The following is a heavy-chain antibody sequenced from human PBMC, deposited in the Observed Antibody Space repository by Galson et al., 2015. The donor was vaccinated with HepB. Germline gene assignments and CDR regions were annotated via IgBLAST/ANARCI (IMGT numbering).Heavy chain of an antibody. CDR3: ARDGDWGFDY. J-gene: IGHJ4*02. Sequence: SVKVSCKASGGTFNNYGISWVRQAPGQGLEWMGRIIPIVDITSYSQKFQGRVTLTADKSADTGYMELSSPRSEDTAVYYCARDGDWGFDYWGQGTLVTVSS. CDR2: IIPIVDIT. CDR1: GGTFNNYG. D-gene: IGHD2-21*02. V-gene: IGHV1-69*04.